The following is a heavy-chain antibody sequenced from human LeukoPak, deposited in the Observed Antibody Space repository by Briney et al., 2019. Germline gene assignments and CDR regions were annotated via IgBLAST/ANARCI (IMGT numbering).Heavy chain of an antibody. Sequence: GGSLRLSCAASGFTFSSYGMHWVRQAPGKGLEWVAVISYDGSNKYYADSVKGRFTISRDNSKNTLYLQMNSLRAEDTAVYYCAKDLWVAGSAYYYYYYGMDVWGQGTTVTVSS. CDR1: GFTFSSYG. CDR2: ISYDGSNK. V-gene: IGHV3-30*18. J-gene: IGHJ6*02. D-gene: IGHD6-19*01. CDR3: AKDLWVAGSAYYYYYYGMDV.